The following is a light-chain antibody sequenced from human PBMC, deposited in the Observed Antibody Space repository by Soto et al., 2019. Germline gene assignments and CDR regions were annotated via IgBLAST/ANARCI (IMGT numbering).Light chain of an antibody. CDR2: GIS. Sequence: IVLTHSPATLSVSPWERATLSCRASQNINNDYLAWYQQKPGQAPRLLIYGISTRAPGVPARFSATGSETDFTLTISGLQSGDSAVYFCQQYNNWPFYFGQGTRLEIK. V-gene: IGKV3-15*01. J-gene: IGKJ5*01. CDR1: QNINND. CDR3: QQYNNWPFY.